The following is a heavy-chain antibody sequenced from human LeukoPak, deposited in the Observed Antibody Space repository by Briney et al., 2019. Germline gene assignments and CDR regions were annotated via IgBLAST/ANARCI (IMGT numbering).Heavy chain of an antibody. D-gene: IGHD6-6*01. Sequence: PSETLSLTCTVSGGSISSYYWSWIRKPPGKGLEWIGYIYYSGSTNYNPSLRSRVTISVDTSKNQFSLKLTSVTAADTAVYYCARRGSSWDYFAYWGQGALVTVSS. CDR2: IYYSGST. V-gene: IGHV4-59*01. J-gene: IGHJ4*02. CDR3: ARRGSSWDYFAY. CDR1: GGSISSYY.